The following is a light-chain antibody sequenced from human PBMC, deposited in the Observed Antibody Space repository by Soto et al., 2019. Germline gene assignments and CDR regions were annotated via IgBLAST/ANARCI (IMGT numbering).Light chain of an antibody. V-gene: IGKV2-30*01. CDR3: VQGTHWPWT. J-gene: IGKJ1*01. CDR1: QGLVYSDGNTF. CDR2: QVS. Sequence: DVVMTQSPLSLSVTLGQPASISCRSSQGLVYSDGNTFLNWFHQRPGQSPRRLIYQVSNRDSGGPDRFSGSGSGTDYTLTISGVEAEDVGIDYCVQGTHWPWTFGQGTKVEIK.